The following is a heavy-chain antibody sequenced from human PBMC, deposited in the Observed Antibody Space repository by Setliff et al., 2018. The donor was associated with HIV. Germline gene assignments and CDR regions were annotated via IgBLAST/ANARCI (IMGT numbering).Heavy chain of an antibody. CDR1: GASISSSSHH. D-gene: IGHD1-26*01. Sequence: SETLSLTCTVSGASISSSSHHWAWIRQPPGKGLEYIGNIYYTGSTHHNPSLESRVATSVDTSKNQFSLKLSSVTAADTAVYYCARIVRWELVATSTFFYYYMDVWGKGPRSPSP. J-gene: IGHJ6*03. V-gene: IGHV4-39*01. CDR2: IYYTGST. CDR3: ARIVRWELVATSTFFYYYMDV.